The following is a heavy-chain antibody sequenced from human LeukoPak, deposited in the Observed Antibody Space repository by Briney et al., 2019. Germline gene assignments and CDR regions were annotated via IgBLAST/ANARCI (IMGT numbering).Heavy chain of an antibody. Sequence: SETLSLTCSVSGGSISSYYWSWIRQPPGKGLEWIGYIYYSGSTNYNPSLKSRVTISVDTSKNQFSLKLSSVTAADTAVYYCARTRGYSYYYYMDVWGKGTTVTVSS. CDR3: ARTRGYSYYYYMDV. CDR1: GGSISSYY. D-gene: IGHD5-18*01. V-gene: IGHV4-59*01. J-gene: IGHJ6*03. CDR2: IYYSGST.